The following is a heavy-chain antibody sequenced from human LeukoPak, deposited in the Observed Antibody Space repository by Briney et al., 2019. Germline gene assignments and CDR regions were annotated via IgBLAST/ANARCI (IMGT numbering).Heavy chain of an antibody. Sequence: SVKVSCKASGGTFSSYAISWVRQAPGQGLEWMGGITPIFGTANYAQKFQGRVTITADESTSTAYMELSSLRSEDTAVYYCASTRQLVARYFDYWGQGTLVTVSS. J-gene: IGHJ4*02. V-gene: IGHV1-69*13. CDR3: ASTRQLVARYFDY. CDR2: ITPIFGTA. D-gene: IGHD6-6*01. CDR1: GGTFSSYA.